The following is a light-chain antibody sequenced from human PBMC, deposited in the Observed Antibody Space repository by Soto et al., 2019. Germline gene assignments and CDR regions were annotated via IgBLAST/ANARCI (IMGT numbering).Light chain of an antibody. Sequence: EIVLTQSTGTLPLSPGERATLSCRASLSVIICKLAWYQQRPGQAPRLLIYATSSRATGIPDRFIGSGSGTDFTLTFNGLEPEDFAVKSGQQYGVLRTFGQGTKVDIK. CDR2: ATS. V-gene: IGKV3-20*01. CDR3: QQYGVLRT. J-gene: IGKJ1*01. CDR1: LSVIICK.